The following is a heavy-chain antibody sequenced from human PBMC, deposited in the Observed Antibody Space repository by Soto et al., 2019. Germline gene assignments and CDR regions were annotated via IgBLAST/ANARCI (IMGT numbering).Heavy chain of an antibody. CDR3: ARRYGVTLDY. J-gene: IGHJ4*02. V-gene: IGHV4-59*08. Sequence: QVQLQESGPGLVKPSETLSLTCTVSGGSISSYYWSWIRQPPGKGLEWIGFIYYSGSTTYNPSLMSRVTISVDSSKTQFSLKLSSVPAADTAGYYCARRYGVTLDYWCQGTLVTVS. CDR2: IYYSGST. CDR1: GGSISSYY. D-gene: IGHD4-17*01.